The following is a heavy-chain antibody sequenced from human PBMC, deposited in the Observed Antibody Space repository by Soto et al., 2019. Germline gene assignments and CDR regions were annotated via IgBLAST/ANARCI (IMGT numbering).Heavy chain of an antibody. CDR2: INHSGST. Sequence: SETLSLTCAVYGGSFSGYYWSWIRQPPGKGLEWIGEINHSGSTNYNPSLKSRVTISVDTSKNQFSLKLSSVTAADTAVYYCASNLGYCSGGSCYSLGWFDPWGQGTLVTVSS. J-gene: IGHJ5*02. CDR3: ASNLGYCSGGSCYSLGWFDP. D-gene: IGHD2-15*01. CDR1: GGSFSGYY. V-gene: IGHV4-34*01.